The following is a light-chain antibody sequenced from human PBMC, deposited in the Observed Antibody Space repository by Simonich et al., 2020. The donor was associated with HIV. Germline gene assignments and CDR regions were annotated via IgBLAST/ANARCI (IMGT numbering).Light chain of an antibody. CDR2: EGS. CDR3: SSYTSSSTWV. V-gene: IGLV2-14*02. CDR1: SSDVGSYNL. Sequence: QSALTQPASVSGSPGQSLTISCTGPSSDVGSYNLVSWYQQHPGKAPKLMIYEGSKRPSGVSNRFSGSKSGNTASLTISGLQAEDEADFYCSSYTSSSTWVFGGGTKVTVL. J-gene: IGLJ3*02.